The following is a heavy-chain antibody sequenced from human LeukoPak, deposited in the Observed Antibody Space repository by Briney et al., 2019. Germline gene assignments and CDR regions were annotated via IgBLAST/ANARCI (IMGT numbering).Heavy chain of an antibody. CDR3: TRGTYYDFWSGYYSDY. J-gene: IGHJ4*02. CDR1: GHSISSNYC. Sequence: SETLSLTCSLSGHSISSNYCWGWIRQPPGKGLEWIGSISHSGSTYYNPSLKSRLTMSVDTSKNQLSLKLRSVTAADTAIYYCTRGTYYDFWSGYYSDYWGQGTLVAASS. V-gene: IGHV4-38-2*02. CDR2: ISHSGST. D-gene: IGHD3-3*01.